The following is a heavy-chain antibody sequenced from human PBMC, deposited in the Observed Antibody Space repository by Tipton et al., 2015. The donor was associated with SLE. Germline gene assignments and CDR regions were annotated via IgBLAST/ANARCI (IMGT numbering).Heavy chain of an antibody. D-gene: IGHD6-19*01. CDR2: ISWHSASI. J-gene: IGHJ4*02. CDR1: GFAFDDYA. Sequence: SLRLSCAASGFAFDDYAMHWVRQAPGKGLEWVSGISWHSASIGYADSVKGRFTISRDNAKNSLYLQMNSLRAEDTAIYYCAKVVAGTWHVYDFGYWGQGTLVTVSS. CDR3: AKVVAGTWHVYDFGY. V-gene: IGHV3-9*01.